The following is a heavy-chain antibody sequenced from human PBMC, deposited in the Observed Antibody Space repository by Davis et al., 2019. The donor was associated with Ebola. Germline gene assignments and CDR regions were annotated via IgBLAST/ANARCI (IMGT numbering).Heavy chain of an antibody. CDR3: ARAFKGFAVAGTKWFDP. Sequence: PGGSLRLSCAASGFTFSSYGMHWVRQAPGKGLVWVSRINSDGSSTSYADSVKGRFTISRDNAKNTLYLQMNSLRAEDTAVYYCARAFKGFAVAGTKWFDPWGQGTLVTVSS. J-gene: IGHJ5*02. V-gene: IGHV3-74*01. D-gene: IGHD6-19*01. CDR1: GFTFSSYG. CDR2: INSDGSST.